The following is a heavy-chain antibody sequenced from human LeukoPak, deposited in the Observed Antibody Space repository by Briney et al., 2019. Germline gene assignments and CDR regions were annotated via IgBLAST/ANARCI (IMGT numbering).Heavy chain of an antibody. J-gene: IGHJ2*01. D-gene: IGHD3-22*01. V-gene: IGHV3-21*01. CDR3: ARGDSHWYFDL. CDR2: ISSSSSYI. CDR1: GFTFSSYS. Sequence: GGSLRLSCAASGFTFSSYSMNWVRQAPGKGLEWVSSISSSSSYIYYADSVKGRFTISRDNSKNTLYLQMNSLRAEDTAVYYCARGDSHWYFDLWGRGTLVTVSS.